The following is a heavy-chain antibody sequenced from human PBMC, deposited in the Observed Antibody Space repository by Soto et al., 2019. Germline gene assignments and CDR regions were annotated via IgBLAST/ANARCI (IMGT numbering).Heavy chain of an antibody. CDR2: ISAYNVNT. D-gene: IGHD3-3*01. Sequence: QVQLVQSGAEVKKPGASVKVSCKASGYTFTSYGISWVRQAPGQGLEWMGWISAYNVNTNYAQKLQGRVTMTTDTSTSTAFKEQRSLRSDDTAVYYCARDLIDFWSGYYTYGTDVWGQGTTVTVSS. CDR3: ARDLIDFWSGYYTYGTDV. CDR1: GYTFTSYG. V-gene: IGHV1-18*01. J-gene: IGHJ6*02.